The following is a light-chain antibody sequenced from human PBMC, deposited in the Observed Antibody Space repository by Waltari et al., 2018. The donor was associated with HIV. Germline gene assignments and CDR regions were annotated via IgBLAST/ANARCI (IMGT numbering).Light chain of an antibody. J-gene: IGKJ4*01. CDR2: DAS. CDR1: QSVSSF. Sequence: EIVLTQSPATLSLSPGERATLSCRASQSVSSFLAWYQQKPGQAPRLLIYDASNRATGIPARFSGSGSGTDFTLTISSLEPEDFAVYYCQQRSNWPPLTFGGGTNVEIK. CDR3: QQRSNWPPLT. V-gene: IGKV3-11*01.